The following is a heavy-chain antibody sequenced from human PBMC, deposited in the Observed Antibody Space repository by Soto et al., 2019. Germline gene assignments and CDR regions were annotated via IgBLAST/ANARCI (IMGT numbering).Heavy chain of an antibody. D-gene: IGHD2-2*01. CDR2: ISGSGGST. J-gene: IGHJ3*02. V-gene: IGHV3-23*01. CDR3: AKDGGYCSSTSCYAGAFDM. CDR1: GFTVSSNY. Sequence: GGSLRLSCAASGFTVSSNYMSWVRQAPGKGLEWVSAISGSGGSTYYADSVKGRFTISRDNSKNTLYLQINSLRAEDTAVYYCAKDGGYCSSTSCYAGAFDMWGQGTMVTVSS.